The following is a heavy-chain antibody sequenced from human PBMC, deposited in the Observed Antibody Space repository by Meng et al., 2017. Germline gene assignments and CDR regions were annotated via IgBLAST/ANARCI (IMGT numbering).Heavy chain of an antibody. CDR1: GGSFSGYY. CDR2: INHSGST. D-gene: IGHD6-6*01. Sequence: QMQLQQVGAGLLKPSETLSLTCAVYGGSFSGYYWSWIRQPPGKGLEWIGEINHSGSTNYNPSLKSRVTISVDTSKNQFSLKLSSVTAADTAVYYCARRRGGSSDWFDPWGQGTLVTVSS. V-gene: IGHV4-34*01. J-gene: IGHJ5*02. CDR3: ARRRGGSSDWFDP.